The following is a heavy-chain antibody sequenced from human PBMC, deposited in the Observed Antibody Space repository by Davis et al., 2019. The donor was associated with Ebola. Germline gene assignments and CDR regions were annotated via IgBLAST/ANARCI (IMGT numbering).Heavy chain of an antibody. CDR1: GFTFSGSA. CDR3: AKDRRGYNSAADY. V-gene: IGHV3-73*01. D-gene: IGHD5-24*01. J-gene: IGHJ4*02. Sequence: GESLKISCAASGFTFSGSAMHWVRQASGKGLEWVGRIRSKANSYATAYAASVKGRFTISRDNSKNTLYLQMNSLRADDTAVYYCAKDRRGYNSAADYWGQGTLVTVSS. CDR2: IRSKANSYAT.